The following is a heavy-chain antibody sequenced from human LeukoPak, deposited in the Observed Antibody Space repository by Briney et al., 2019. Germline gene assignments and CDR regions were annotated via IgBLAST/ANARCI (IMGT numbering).Heavy chain of an antibody. Sequence: PGGSLRLSCAASGFTFSIYAMSCVRQAPGKGLELVSVISGSGYSTYYADSVKGRFTISRDNSKNTLYLQMNSLRAEDTAVYYCAKDRSGSTAEYFQDWGQGTLVTVSS. J-gene: IGHJ1*01. CDR3: AKDRSGSTAEYFQD. CDR1: GFTFSIYA. V-gene: IGHV3-23*01. D-gene: IGHD3-10*01. CDR2: ISGSGYST.